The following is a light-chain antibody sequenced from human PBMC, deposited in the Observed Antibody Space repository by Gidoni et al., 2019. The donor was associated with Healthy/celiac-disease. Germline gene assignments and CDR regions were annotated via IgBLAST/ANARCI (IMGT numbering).Light chain of an antibody. CDR1: QSVLYSSNNKNY. CDR2: WAS. CDR3: QQYYSTPPT. J-gene: IGKJ1*01. Sequence: DIVMTQFLDSLAVSLGERATINCKSSQSVLYSSNNKNYLAWYQQKPGQPPKLLIYWASTRESGVPDRFSGSGSGTDFTLTISSLQAEDVAVYYCQQYYSTPPTFGQGTKVEIK. V-gene: IGKV4-1*01.